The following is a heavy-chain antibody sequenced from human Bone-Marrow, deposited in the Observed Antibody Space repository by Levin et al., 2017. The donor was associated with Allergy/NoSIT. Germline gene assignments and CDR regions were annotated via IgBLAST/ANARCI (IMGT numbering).Heavy chain of an antibody. J-gene: IGHJ5*02. CDR2: INTDGSST. CDR1: GFTFSSFW. V-gene: IGHV3-74*01. D-gene: IGHD6-13*01. Sequence: QASETLSLTCAASGFTFSSFWMHWVRQVPGKGLVWVSHINTDGSSTSYADSVKGRFTISRDNAKNTLYLQMNSLRAEDTAVYYCARARRDSSTKNNWFDPWGQGTLVTVSS. CDR3: ARARRDSSTKNNWFDP.